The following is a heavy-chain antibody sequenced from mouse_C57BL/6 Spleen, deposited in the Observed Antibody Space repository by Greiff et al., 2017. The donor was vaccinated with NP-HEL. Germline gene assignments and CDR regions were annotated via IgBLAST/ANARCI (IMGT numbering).Heavy chain of an antibody. CDR2: IYPGSGST. CDR1: GYTFTSYW. CDR3: ARGYYSNPYYAMDY. Sequence: VQLQQSGAELVKPGASVKMSCKASGYTFTSYWITWVKQRPGQGLEWIGDIYPGSGSTNYNEKFKSKATLTVDTSSSTAYMQLSSLTSEDSAVYYCARGYYSNPYYAMDYWGQRTSVTVSS. V-gene: IGHV1-55*01. J-gene: IGHJ4*01. D-gene: IGHD2-5*01.